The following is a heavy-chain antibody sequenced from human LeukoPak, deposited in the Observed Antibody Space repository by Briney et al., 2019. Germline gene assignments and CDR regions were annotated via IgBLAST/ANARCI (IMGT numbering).Heavy chain of an antibody. D-gene: IGHD2-21*01. CDR3: AKHLGSHSFLFYYMDV. CDR1: QFTFSRFA. J-gene: IGHJ6*03. V-gene: IGHV3-23*01. Sequence: GGSLRLSCEPSQFTFSRFAMSWIRQAPGTGLEGVSTLSGSGTATYYADSVKGRFTTSRDNSKDTLYLQMDNLRADDTAVYYCAKHLGSHSFLFYYMDVWGTGTSVIVSS. CDR2: LSGSGTAT.